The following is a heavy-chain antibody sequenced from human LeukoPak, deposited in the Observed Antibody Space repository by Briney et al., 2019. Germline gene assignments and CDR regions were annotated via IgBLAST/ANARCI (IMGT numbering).Heavy chain of an antibody. V-gene: IGHV3-13*01. J-gene: IGHJ6*02. Sequence: GGSLRLSCAASGFTLSGYDIHWVRQAIGKGLDWVSGLGSAGDKYHAGSERGRFTISREDAENSVYLQMNGLRPEDTAIYYCARAKRETSTRPWTSGMDVWGQGTTVTVSS. CDR3: ARAKRETSTRPWTSGMDV. D-gene: IGHD3/OR15-3a*01. CDR1: GFTLSGYD. CDR2: LGSAGDK.